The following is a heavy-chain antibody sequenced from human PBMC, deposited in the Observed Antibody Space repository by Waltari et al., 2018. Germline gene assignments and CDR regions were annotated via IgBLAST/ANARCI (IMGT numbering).Heavy chain of an antibody. CDR1: EFNFNNYA. J-gene: IGHJ5*02. D-gene: IGHD5-12*01. V-gene: IGHV3-30*09. Sequence: QMQLVESGGGVVQPGGSLRLSCSGSEFNFNNYAMQWVRQAPGKGLEWVALISYHGSNKYYADSVRGRFGISRDTSKNTVDLQMDSVRHEDTAVYFCARGRSADGYITDLWGQGTLVTVSS. CDR3: ARGRSADGYITDL. CDR2: ISYHGSNK.